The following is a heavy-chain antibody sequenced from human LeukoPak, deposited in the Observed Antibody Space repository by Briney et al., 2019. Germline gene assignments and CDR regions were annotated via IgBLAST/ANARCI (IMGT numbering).Heavy chain of an antibody. CDR3: AKDQGYGSGSYHWFDP. Sequence: GGSLRLSCAASGFTFSSYAMSWVRQAPGKGLEWVSSISGGGGNTYYADSVKGRFIISRDNSKNTLYLQMNSLRAEDTAVYYCAKDQGYGSGSYHWFDPWGQGTLVTVSS. D-gene: IGHD3-10*01. V-gene: IGHV3-23*01. CDR1: GFTFSSYA. CDR2: ISGGGGNT. J-gene: IGHJ5*02.